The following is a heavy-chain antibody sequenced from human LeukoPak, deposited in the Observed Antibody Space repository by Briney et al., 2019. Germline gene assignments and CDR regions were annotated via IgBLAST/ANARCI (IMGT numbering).Heavy chain of an antibody. D-gene: IGHD6-19*01. J-gene: IGHJ4*02. CDR2: PRSKAKSYTT. CDR3: VRVGSVAGSDYLDY. Sequence: GGSLRLSCAVSGFTFSDHFLDWVRQAPGKGLEWVGRPRSKAKSYTTEYAASVKGRFTISRDDSTNSLYLQMNSLKIEDTAIYYCVRVGSVAGSDYLDYWGQGTLVTVSS. V-gene: IGHV3-72*01. CDR1: GFTFSDHF.